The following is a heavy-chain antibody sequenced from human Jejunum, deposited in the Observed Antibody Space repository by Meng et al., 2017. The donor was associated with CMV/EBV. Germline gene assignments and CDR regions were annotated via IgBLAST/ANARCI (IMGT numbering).Heavy chain of an antibody. Sequence: NVSAYTFTDYYIHWVQQAPGKELEWMGLVDPEDGETIYAEKSQGRVTISADTSTDTIYMELSSLRSEDTAVYFCALGLYTTSWFFDLWGRGTLVTVSS. V-gene: IGHV1-69-2*01. CDR1: AYTFTDYY. J-gene: IGHJ2*01. CDR2: VDPEDGET. CDR3: ALGLYTTSWFFDL. D-gene: IGHD1-14*01.